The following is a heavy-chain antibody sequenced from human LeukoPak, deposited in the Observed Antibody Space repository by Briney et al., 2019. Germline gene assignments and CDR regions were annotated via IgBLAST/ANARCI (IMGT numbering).Heavy chain of an antibody. Sequence: PGGSLRLSCAASGFTFSSYSMNWVRQAPGKGLEWVSYISSSSSTIYYADSVKGRFTISRDNAKNSLYLQMNSLRAEDTAVYYCARDSAAGTHYYYMDVWGKGTTVTVSS. D-gene: IGHD6-13*01. CDR3: ARDSAAGTHYYYMDV. CDR2: ISSSSSTI. CDR1: GFTFSSYS. V-gene: IGHV3-48*04. J-gene: IGHJ6*03.